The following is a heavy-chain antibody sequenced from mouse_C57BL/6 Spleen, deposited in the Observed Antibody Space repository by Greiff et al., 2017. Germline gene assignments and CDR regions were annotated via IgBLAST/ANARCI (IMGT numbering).Heavy chain of an antibody. V-gene: IGHV5-6*01. CDR1: GFTFSSYG. D-gene: IGHD1-1*01. CDR3: ARHHYYGSSYDY. CDR2: ISSGGSYT. J-gene: IGHJ2*01. Sequence: EVQRVESGGDLVKPGGSLKLSCAASGFTFSSYGMSWVRQTPDKRLEWVATISSGGSYTYYPDSVKGRFTISRDNAKNTLYLQMSSLKSEDTAMYYCARHHYYGSSYDYWGQGTTLTVSS.